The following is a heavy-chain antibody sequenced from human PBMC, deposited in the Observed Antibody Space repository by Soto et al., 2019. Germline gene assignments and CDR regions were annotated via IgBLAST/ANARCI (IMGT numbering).Heavy chain of an antibody. CDR2: IYFTGAT. J-gene: IGHJ4*02. Sequence: QLQLQESGPGLVRPSETRSLTCSVSSGSIGSSTYHWAWIRQPPGKGLEWIGSIYFTGATYYSPSLKTRVTLFVDTSKNLFSLRLNSVTAADTAIYYCAAEISSAGHNWGQGTLVTVSS. CDR3: AAEISSAGHN. D-gene: IGHD6-13*01. CDR1: SGSIGSSTYH. V-gene: IGHV4-39*01.